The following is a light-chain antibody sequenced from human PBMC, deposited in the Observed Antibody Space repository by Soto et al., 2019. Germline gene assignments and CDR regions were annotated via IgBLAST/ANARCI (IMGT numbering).Light chain of an antibody. CDR1: QSVDIN. CDR2: GAS. V-gene: IGKV3-15*01. Sequence: EIVLTQSPGTLSVSPVDRVTLSCRASQSVDINLAWYQQRAGQAPRLLVYGASTKATDMPGRFSGRGSGTEFTLTINNLQSDDFGVYYCQQYDTWPRTFGQGTRWIS. CDR3: QQYDTWPRT. J-gene: IGKJ1*01.